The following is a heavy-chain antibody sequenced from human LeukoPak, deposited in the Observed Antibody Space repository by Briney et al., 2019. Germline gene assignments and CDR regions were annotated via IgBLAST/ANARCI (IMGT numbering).Heavy chain of an antibody. D-gene: IGHD5-18*01. J-gene: IGHJ4*02. CDR2: INPNSGGT. CDR1: GYTFTGYY. Sequence: ASVKVSCKASGYTFTGYYMHWVRQAPGQGLEWMGWINPNSGGTNYAQKFQGRVTMTRDTSISTAYMELSSLRSEDTAVYYCARSGSGYSYGYDYWGQGTLVTVSS. V-gene: IGHV1-2*02. CDR3: ARSGSGYSYGYDY.